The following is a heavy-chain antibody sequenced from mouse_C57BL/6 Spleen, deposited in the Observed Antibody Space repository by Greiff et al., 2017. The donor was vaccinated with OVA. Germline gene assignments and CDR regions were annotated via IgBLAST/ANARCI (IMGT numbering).Heavy chain of an antibody. Sequence: EVQLQESGPVLVKPGASVKMSCKASGYTFTDYYMNWVKQSHGKSLEWIGVINPYNGGTSYNQKFKGKATLTVDKSSSTAYMELNSLTSEDSAVYYCARYYGSSYEFAYWGQGTLVTVSA. J-gene: IGHJ3*01. CDR1: GYTFTDYY. CDR3: ARYYGSSYEFAY. V-gene: IGHV1-19*01. CDR2: INPYNGGT. D-gene: IGHD1-1*01.